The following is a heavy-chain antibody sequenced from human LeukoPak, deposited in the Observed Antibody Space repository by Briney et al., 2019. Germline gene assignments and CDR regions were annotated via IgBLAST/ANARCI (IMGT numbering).Heavy chain of an antibody. J-gene: IGHJ4*02. D-gene: IGHD3-22*01. Sequence: GGSLRLSCAASGFTFSNFNMNWVRQAPGKGLEWVSSISSSSSYMFYADSVKGRFTISRDNAKNSLYLQMNSLRAEDTAVYYCAREGGDSSGYSDYWGQGTLVTVSS. CDR1: GFTFSNFN. CDR2: ISSSSSYM. CDR3: AREGGDSSGYSDY. V-gene: IGHV3-21*01.